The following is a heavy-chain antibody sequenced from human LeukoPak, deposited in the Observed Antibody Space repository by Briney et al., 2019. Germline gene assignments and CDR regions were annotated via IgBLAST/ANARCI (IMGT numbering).Heavy chain of an antibody. CDR3: ARDLEGYHYGSGNYPQ. D-gene: IGHD3-10*01. Sequence: ASVKVSCKASGYTFTGYYIHWVRQAPGQGLEWMGLINPNSGATNYAQKFQGRITMTRDTSISTAYMELSSLTSDDTAVYYCARDLEGYHYGSGNYPQWGQGTLVTVSS. J-gene: IGHJ4*02. V-gene: IGHV1-2*02. CDR2: INPNSGAT. CDR1: GYTFTGYY.